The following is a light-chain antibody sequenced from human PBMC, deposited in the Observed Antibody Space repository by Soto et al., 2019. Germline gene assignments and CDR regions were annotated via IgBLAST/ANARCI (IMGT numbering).Light chain of an antibody. CDR1: SNDIGGYNY. J-gene: IGLJ2*01. Sequence: QSALTQPASVSGSPGQSITISCAGTSNDIGGYNYVSWYQQHPGRAPKLMIYEVTNRPLGVSNRFSGSKSGNTASLTISGLQAEDEADYYCATWDDSLNVVFGGGTKVTVL. CDR3: ATWDDSLNVV. V-gene: IGLV2-14*01. CDR2: EVT.